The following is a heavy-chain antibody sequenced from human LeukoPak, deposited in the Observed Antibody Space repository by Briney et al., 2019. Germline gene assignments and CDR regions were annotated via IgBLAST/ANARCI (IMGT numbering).Heavy chain of an antibody. J-gene: IGHJ4*02. CDR2: VSAYNGDT. V-gene: IGHV1-18*04. Sequence: ASVKVSFKASGYTLTSYGISWVRQAPGQGLDWMGWVSAYNGDTNCAQRFQGRVTMTTDASTSTAYMELRSLRSDDTAVYYCARDCSTSCCPPFNYWGQGTLVTVSS. CDR3: ARDCSTSCCPPFNY. CDR1: GYTLTSYG. D-gene: IGHD2-2*01.